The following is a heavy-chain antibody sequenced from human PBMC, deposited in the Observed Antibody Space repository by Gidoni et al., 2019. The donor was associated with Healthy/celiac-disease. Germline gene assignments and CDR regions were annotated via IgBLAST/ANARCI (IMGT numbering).Heavy chain of an antibody. D-gene: IGHD3-22*01. CDR1: GFTFSSYA. J-gene: IGHJ4*02. CDR3: ARGAYDSSGWALDY. CDR2: ISYDGSNK. Sequence: QVQLVESGGGVVQPGRSLRPSCAAPGFTFSSYAMHWVRQAPGKGLEWVAVISYDGSNKYYADSVKGRFTISRDNSKNTLYLQMNSLRAEDTAVYYCARGAYDSSGWALDYWGQGTLVTVSS. V-gene: IGHV3-30-3*01.